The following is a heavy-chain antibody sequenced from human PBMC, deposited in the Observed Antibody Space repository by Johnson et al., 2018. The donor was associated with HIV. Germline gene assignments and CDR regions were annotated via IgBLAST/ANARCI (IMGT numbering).Heavy chain of an antibody. Sequence: QVQLVESGGGVVRPGRSLRLSCAASAFSFSNYAMGWVRQAPGKGLEWVAVISNDGSKKYDADSVKGRFTISRDNSKNTLYLQMNSLRAEDTAVYYCAIDERGEDAFDIWGQGTMVTVSS. D-gene: IGHD3-16*01. CDR1: AFSFSNYA. CDR3: AIDERGEDAFDI. CDR2: ISNDGSKK. V-gene: IGHV3-30*14. J-gene: IGHJ3*02.